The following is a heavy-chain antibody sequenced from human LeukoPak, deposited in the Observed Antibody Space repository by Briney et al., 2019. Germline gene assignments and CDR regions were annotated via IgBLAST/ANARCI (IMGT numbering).Heavy chain of an antibody. Sequence: GGSLRLSCTASGFTFSNAWMSWVRQAPGKGLEWVGRIKSKNDGGTTDYAAPVKGRVTISRDDSKNTLYLQMSSLKTEDTALYYCTTFPSGFDIWGQGTMVTVSS. CDR2: IKSKNDGGTT. D-gene: IGHD3-3*01. V-gene: IGHV3-15*05. CDR1: GFTFSNAW. J-gene: IGHJ3*02. CDR3: TTFPSGFDI.